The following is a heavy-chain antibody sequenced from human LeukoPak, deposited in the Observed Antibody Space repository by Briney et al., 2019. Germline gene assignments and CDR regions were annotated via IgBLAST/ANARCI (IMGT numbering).Heavy chain of an antibody. CDR2: IKNDGSVT. D-gene: IGHD6-19*01. Sequence: PGGSLRLSCAASGFTFSRYWMHWVRQAPGKGRVWVSRIKNDGSVTDYAESVKGRFTISRDNAKDTLYLQMNSLRAEDTAVYYCATTITVAGSYWGQGTLVTVSS. CDR3: ATTITVAGSY. V-gene: IGHV3-74*01. J-gene: IGHJ4*02. CDR1: GFTFSRYW.